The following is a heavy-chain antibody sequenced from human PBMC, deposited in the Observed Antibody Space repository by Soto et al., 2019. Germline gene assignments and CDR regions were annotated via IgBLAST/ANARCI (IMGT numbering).Heavy chain of an antibody. J-gene: IGHJ4*02. CDR2: ISGSGGST. D-gene: IGHD2-21*02. CDR3: AKDGSWGDHYYFDN. Sequence: AGGSLRLSCAVSGFMFSSYAMTWVRQAPGKGLEWVSSISGSGGSTYYSDSVRGRFTISRDNSKKMLYLEMNSLKGDDTAVYYCAKDGSWGDHYYFDNWGQGTLVTVS. V-gene: IGHV3-23*01. CDR1: GFMFSSYA.